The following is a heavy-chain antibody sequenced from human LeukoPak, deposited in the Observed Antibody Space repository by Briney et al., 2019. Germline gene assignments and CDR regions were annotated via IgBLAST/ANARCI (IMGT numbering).Heavy chain of an antibody. D-gene: IGHD4-23*01. CDR3: ARDLLNEGNHLDY. J-gene: IGHJ4*02. CDR1: GGSISSGDYY. V-gene: IGHV4-30-4*01. Sequence: SETLSLTCTVSGGSISSGDYYWSWIRQPPGKGLEWIGYIYYSGSTYYNPSLKSRVTISVDTSKNQFSLKLSSVTAADTAAYYCARDLLNEGNHLDYWGQGTLVTVSS. CDR2: IYYSGST.